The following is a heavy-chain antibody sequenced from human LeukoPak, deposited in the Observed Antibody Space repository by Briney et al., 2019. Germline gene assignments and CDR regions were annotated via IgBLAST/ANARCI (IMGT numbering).Heavy chain of an antibody. CDR2: MNPNSGNT. CDR3: ARGSAAMINYFDY. CDR1: GYTFTSYD. D-gene: IGHD5-18*01. V-gene: IGHV1-8*02. J-gene: IGHJ4*02. Sequence: ASVKVSCKASGYTFTSYDINWVRQATGQGLEWMGWMNPNSGNTGYAQKLQGRVTMTTDTSTSTAYMELRSLRSDDTAVYYCARGSAAMINYFDYWGQGTLVTVSS.